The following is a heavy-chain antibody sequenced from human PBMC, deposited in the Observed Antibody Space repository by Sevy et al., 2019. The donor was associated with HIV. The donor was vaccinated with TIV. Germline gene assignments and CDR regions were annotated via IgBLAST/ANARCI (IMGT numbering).Heavy chain of an antibody. D-gene: IGHD2-2*01. V-gene: IGHV3-21*01. CDR3: ARDGVCSSTSCLLYFDY. CDR2: ISSSSSYI. CDR1: GFTFSSYS. J-gene: IGHJ4*02. Sequence: GGSLRLSCAASGFTFSSYSMNWVRQAPGKGLEWVSSISSSSSYIYHADSVKGRFTISRDNAKKSLSLQMNSLGAEDTAVYYCARDGVCSSTSCLLYFDYWGQGTLVTVSS.